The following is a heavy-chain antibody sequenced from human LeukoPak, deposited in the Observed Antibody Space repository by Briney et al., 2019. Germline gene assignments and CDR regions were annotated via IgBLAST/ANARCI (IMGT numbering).Heavy chain of an antibody. CDR2: ISTYTGDT. Sequence: ASVTVSCMASGYTFTNRGISWVRQAPGQGLEWMGWISTYTGDTNFAQNFQGRVTLTTDTTTSTAYMELRSLRSDDTAVYYCARESGGNTMAGDYWGQGTLVTVSS. V-gene: IGHV1-18*01. J-gene: IGHJ4*02. CDR1: GYTFTNRG. CDR3: ARESGGNTMAGDY. D-gene: IGHD2-15*01.